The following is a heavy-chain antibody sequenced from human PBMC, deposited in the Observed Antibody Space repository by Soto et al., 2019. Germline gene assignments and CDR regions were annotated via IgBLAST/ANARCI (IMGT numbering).Heavy chain of an antibody. J-gene: IGHJ4*02. CDR1: GGNFNNYG. D-gene: IGHD3-9*01. CDR3: AGEDGGTGLQF. V-gene: IGHV1-69*12. Sequence: QVQLVQSGTEARKPGSSVKVSCETSGGNFNNYGFNWVRQVPGQRLEWMGGIIPMFGIVKVGQIFQPRVAVTADQPTGKAYIELTRLTPDDTAVYYCAGEDGGTGLQFWGQGTLVIVSA. CDR2: IIPMFGIV.